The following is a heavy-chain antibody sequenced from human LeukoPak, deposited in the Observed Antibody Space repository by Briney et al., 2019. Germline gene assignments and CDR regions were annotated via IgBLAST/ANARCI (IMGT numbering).Heavy chain of an antibody. Sequence: GGSPRLSCAASGFTFETYWMHWVRQAPGKGLEWVSCINGYGSITNYADSVKGRFTISRDNAKNTLYLQMNSLRVEDTAVYYCARDEPTVTTGPPVGSWGQGTLVTVSS. D-gene: IGHD4-17*01. V-gene: IGHV3-74*01. J-gene: IGHJ4*02. CDR1: GFTFETYW. CDR2: INGYGSIT. CDR3: ARDEPTVTTGPPVGS.